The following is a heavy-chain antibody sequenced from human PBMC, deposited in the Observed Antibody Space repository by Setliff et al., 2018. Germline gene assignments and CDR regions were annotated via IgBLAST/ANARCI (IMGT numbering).Heavy chain of an antibody. Sequence: LSLTCAVSGGSISSGSYYWSWIRQPAGKGLEWVGRLHTSGSTNYNPSLKSRVTISVDTSRNQFSLKLSSLTAADTAVYYCARERYFDWFFEDWGHGTLVTVSS. D-gene: IGHD3-9*01. CDR1: GGSISSGSYY. J-gene: IGHJ4*01. V-gene: IGHV4-61*02. CDR2: LHTSGST. CDR3: ARERYFDWFFED.